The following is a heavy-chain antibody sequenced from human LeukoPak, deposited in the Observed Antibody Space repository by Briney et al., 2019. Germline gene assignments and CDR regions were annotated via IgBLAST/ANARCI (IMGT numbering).Heavy chain of an antibody. CDR1: GFTVSSNY. CDR3: AKQLGYCSDGSCYLPY. Sequence: GGSLRLSCAASGFTVSSNYMSWVRQAPGKGLEWVSVIYSGGSTYYADSVQGRFTISRDNSKSTLCLQMNSLRAEDTAVYYCAKQLGYCSDGSCYLPYWGQGTLVTVSS. D-gene: IGHD2-15*01. V-gene: IGHV3-53*01. CDR2: IYSGGST. J-gene: IGHJ4*02.